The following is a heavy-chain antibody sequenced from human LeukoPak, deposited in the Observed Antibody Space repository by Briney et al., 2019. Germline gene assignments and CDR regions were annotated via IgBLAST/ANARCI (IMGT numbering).Heavy chain of an antibody. V-gene: IGHV4-30-2*01. D-gene: IGHD3-10*01. CDR3: ARVSLVRGAPDYYFDY. Sequence: SQTLSLTCAVSGGSISSGGYSWSWIRQPPGKGLEWIGYIYHSGSTYYNPSLKSRVTMSVDTSKNQFSLKLSSVTAADTAVYYCARVSLVRGAPDYYFDYWGQGTLVTVSS. CDR1: GGSISSGGYS. CDR2: IYHSGST. J-gene: IGHJ4*02.